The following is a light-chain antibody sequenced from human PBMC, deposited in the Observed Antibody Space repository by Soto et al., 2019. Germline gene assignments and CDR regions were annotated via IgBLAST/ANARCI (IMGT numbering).Light chain of an antibody. CDR2: DAS. Sequence: EIVLTQSPATLSLSPGERATLSCRASQTVTNYLAWYQQKPGQAPRLLIYDASNRATGIPARFSGSGSGTDFTLTISSLGPEDFAVYYCQQRSHWPITFGQGTRLEIK. J-gene: IGKJ5*01. V-gene: IGKV3-11*01. CDR3: QQRSHWPIT. CDR1: QTVTNY.